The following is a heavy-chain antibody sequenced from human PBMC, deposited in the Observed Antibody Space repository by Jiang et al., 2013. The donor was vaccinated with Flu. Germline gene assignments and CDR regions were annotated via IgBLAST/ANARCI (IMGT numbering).Heavy chain of an antibody. CDR2: INSDGSST. D-gene: IGHD2-15*01. CDR3: ARDRDCSGGSCYDALDY. Sequence: RQAPGKGLVWVSRINSDGSSTSYADSVKGRFTISRDNAKNTLYLQMSSLRAEDTAVYYCARDRDCSGGSCYDALDYWGQGTLVTVSS. J-gene: IGHJ4*02. V-gene: IGHV3-74*01.